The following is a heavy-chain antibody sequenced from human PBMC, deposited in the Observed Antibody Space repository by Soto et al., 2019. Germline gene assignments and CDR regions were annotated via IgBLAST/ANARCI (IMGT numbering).Heavy chain of an antibody. Sequence: GGSLRLSCAASGFTFSSYSMNWVRQAPGKGLEWVSSISSSSSYIYYADSVKGRFTISRDNAKNSLYLQMNSLRAEGTAVYYCARDQWLVRSYYYYYGMDVWGQGTTVTVSS. CDR1: GFTFSSYS. J-gene: IGHJ6*02. CDR2: ISSSSSYI. V-gene: IGHV3-21*01. D-gene: IGHD6-19*01. CDR3: ARDQWLVRSYYYYYGMDV.